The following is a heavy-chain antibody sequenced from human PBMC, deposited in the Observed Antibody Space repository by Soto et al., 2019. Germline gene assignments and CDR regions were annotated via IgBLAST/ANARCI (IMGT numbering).Heavy chain of an antibody. CDR3: AKIRFSVAGPGFDY. V-gene: IGHV1-24*01. Sequence: GASVKVSCKVSGYTLTELSMHWVRQAPGKGLEWMGGFDPEDGETIYAQKFQGRVTMTEDTSTDTAYMELSSLRSEDTAVYYCAKIRFSVAGPGFDYWGQGTLVTVSS. D-gene: IGHD6-19*01. J-gene: IGHJ4*02. CDR1: GYTLTELS. CDR2: FDPEDGET.